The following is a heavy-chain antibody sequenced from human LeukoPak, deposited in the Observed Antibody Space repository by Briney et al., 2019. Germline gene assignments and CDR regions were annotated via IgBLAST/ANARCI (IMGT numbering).Heavy chain of an antibody. CDR2: IGTAGDT. CDR3: ATEYVLLWFGEPHGAFDI. Sequence: PGGSLRLSCAASGFTFSSYDMHWVRQATGKGLEWVSAIGTAGDTYYPGSVKGRFTISRENAKNSLCLQMNSLRAEDTAVYYCATEYVLLWFGEPHGAFDIWGQGTMVTVSS. D-gene: IGHD3-10*01. CDR1: GFTFSSYD. V-gene: IGHV3-13*01. J-gene: IGHJ3*02.